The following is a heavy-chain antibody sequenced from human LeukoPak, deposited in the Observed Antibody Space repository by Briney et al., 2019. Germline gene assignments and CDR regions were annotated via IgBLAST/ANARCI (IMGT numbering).Heavy chain of an antibody. CDR2: ISYDGSNK. Sequence: GRSLRLSCAASGFTFSSYGMHWVRQAPGKGLEWVAVISYDGSNKYYADSVKGRFTISRDNSKNTLYLQMNSLRAEDTAVYYCARDGYNNDAFDIWGQGTMVTVSS. CDR3: ARDGYNNDAFDI. CDR1: GFTFSSYG. J-gene: IGHJ3*02. D-gene: IGHD5-24*01. V-gene: IGHV3-30*03.